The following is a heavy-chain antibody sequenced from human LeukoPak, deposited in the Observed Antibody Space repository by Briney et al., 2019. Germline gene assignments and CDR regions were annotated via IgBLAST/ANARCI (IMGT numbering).Heavy chain of an antibody. D-gene: IGHD3-10*01. V-gene: IGHV3-21*01. J-gene: IGHJ6*03. CDR3: ARVAEWFGEFITDMDV. CDR2: ISSSSSYI. CDR1: EFTVSSNY. Sequence: PGGSLRLSCAASEFTVSSNYMSWVRQAPGKGLEWVSSISSSSSYIYYADSVKGRFTISRDNAKNSLYLQMNSLGAEDTAVYYCARVAEWFGEFITDMDVWGKGTTVTVSS.